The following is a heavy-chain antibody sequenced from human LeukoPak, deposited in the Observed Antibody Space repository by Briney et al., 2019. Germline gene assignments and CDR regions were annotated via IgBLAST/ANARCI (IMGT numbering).Heavy chain of an antibody. Sequence: SETLSLTCTVSGGSISSYYWSWIRQPAGKGLEWIGRIYTSGSTNYNPSLKSRVTMSVDTSKNQFSLKLSSVTAADTSVYYCARACSSTSFGNYYYYYMDVWGKGTTVTVSS. CDR3: ARACSSTSFGNYYYYYMDV. CDR2: IYTSGST. J-gene: IGHJ6*03. CDR1: GGSISSYY. V-gene: IGHV4-4*07. D-gene: IGHD2-2*01.